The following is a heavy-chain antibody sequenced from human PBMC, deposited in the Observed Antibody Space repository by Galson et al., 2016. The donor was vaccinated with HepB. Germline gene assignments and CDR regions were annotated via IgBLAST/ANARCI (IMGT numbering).Heavy chain of an antibody. Sequence: SLRLSCAASGFTFSSYAMNWVRQAPGKGLEWVATLTGSGGGTYYADSVKGRFTISRDNSKNTLYLEMISLRAGDTAVYYCAKVPHHSTGWPREIDYWGQGTLCIVSS. CDR3: AKVPHHSTGWPREIDY. CDR1: GFTFSSYA. D-gene: IGHD6-25*01. J-gene: IGHJ4*02. CDR2: LTGSGGGT. V-gene: IGHV3-23*01.